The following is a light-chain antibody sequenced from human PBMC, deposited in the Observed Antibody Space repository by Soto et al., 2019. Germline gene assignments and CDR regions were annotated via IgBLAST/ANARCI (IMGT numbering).Light chain of an antibody. V-gene: IGKV3-20*01. CDR1: QSLSNNIY. Sequence: EIVLTQSPGTLSLSPGERATISCRASQSLSNNIYLAWYQQKPGQAHRLLIYGASTLRSGVPSRFGGSGSGTDFTLTISSLQPEDFATYYCQQLTSYPQITFGQGTRLE. J-gene: IGKJ5*01. CDR3: QQLTSYPQIT. CDR2: GAS.